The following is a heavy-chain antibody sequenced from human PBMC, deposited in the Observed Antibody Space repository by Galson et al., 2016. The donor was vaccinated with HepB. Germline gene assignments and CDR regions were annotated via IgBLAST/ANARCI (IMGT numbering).Heavy chain of an antibody. J-gene: IGHJ3*02. D-gene: IGHD3-22*01. CDR2: ISNSGGRT. V-gene: IGHV3-23*01. CDR3: AKDPNYYDSSCYIWGAFDI. CDR1: GFTFRSYA. Sequence: SLRLSCAASGFTFRSYAMTWVRQAPGKGLEWVSEISNSGGRTYYADSVQGRFTISRDNSKNTLSLQMNSLRDEDTAVYYCAKDPNYYDSSCYIWGAFDIWGQGTMVTVSS.